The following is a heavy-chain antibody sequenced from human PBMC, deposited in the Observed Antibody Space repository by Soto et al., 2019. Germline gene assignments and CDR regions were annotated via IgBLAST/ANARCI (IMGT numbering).Heavy chain of an antibody. Sequence: QVQLVQSGAEVKKPGASVKVSCKASGYTFTGYYMHWVRQAPGQGLEWMGWINPNSGGTNYAQKFQDRVTMTRDTSISTAYMELSRLRSDDTAVYYCARSDSGWYKTYYYYGMDVWGQGTTVTVSS. CDR3: ARSDSGWYKTYYYYGMDV. V-gene: IGHV1-2*02. CDR2: INPNSGGT. CDR1: GYTFTGYY. J-gene: IGHJ6*02. D-gene: IGHD6-19*01.